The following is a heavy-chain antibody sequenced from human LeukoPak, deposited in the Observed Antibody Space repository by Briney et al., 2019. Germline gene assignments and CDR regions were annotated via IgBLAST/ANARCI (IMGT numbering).Heavy chain of an antibody. V-gene: IGHV1-18*01. J-gene: IGHJ6*02. D-gene: IGHD3-3*01. CDR3: ARDMIAVYYDFWSGYHYYGMDV. CDR1: GYTFTSYG. CDR2: ISAYNGNT. Sequence: GASVKVSCKASGYTFTSYGIIWVRQAPGQGLEWMGWISAYNGNTNYAQKLQGRVTMTTDTSTSTAYMELRSLRSDDTAVYYCARDMIAVYYDFWSGYHYYGMDVWGQGTTVTVSS.